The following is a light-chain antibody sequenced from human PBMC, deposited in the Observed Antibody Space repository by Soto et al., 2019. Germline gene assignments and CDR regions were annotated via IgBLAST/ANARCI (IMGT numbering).Light chain of an antibody. CDR2: DAS. V-gene: IGKV3-11*01. Sequence: EIVLTQSPATLSSSPGERATLSCRTSQSVSSYLAWYQQKPGQAPRLLIYDASNRATGIPARFSGSGSGTDFTLTISSLEPEDFAVYYCQQRSNLLPYTFGQGPKLEIK. CDR1: QSVSSY. J-gene: IGKJ2*01. CDR3: QQRSNLLPYT.